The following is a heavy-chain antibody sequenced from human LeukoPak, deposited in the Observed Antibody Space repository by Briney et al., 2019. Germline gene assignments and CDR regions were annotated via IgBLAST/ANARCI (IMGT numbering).Heavy chain of an antibody. CDR1: GFTFSNYW. D-gene: IGHD6-19*01. Sequence: GGSLRLSCAASGFTFSNYWMNWVRQAPGKGLLWVSRISSDGTSTSYADSVKGRFTISRDNAKNTLYLQMNSLRAEDTAVYYCADPIAVAGTDFQHWGQGTLVTVAS. J-gene: IGHJ1*01. CDR3: ADPIAVAGTDFQH. V-gene: IGHV3-74*01. CDR2: ISSDGTST.